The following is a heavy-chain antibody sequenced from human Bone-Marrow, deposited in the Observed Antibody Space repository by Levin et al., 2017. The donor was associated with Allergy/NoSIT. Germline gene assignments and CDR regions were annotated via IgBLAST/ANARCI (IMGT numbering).Heavy chain of an antibody. D-gene: IGHD5-12*01. J-gene: IGHJ6*02. CDR2: IIPIFGTA. V-gene: IGHV1-69*01. CDR1: GGTFSSYA. Sequence: PGGSLRLSCKASGGTFSSYAISWVRQAPGQGLEWMGGIIPIFGTANYAQKFQGRVTITADESTSTAYMELSSLRSEDTAVYYCATRKLRDAEIYYYYGMDGWGQGTTVTVSS. CDR3: ATRKLRDAEIYYYYGMDG.